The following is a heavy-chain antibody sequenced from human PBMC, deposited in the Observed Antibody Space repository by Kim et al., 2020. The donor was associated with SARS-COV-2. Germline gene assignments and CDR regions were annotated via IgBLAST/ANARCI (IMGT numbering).Heavy chain of an antibody. CDR3: ARGRLRGQWLDRGRAGGWFDP. CDR1: GGSFSGYY. D-gene: IGHD6-19*01. J-gene: IGHJ5*02. Sequence: SETLSLTCAVYGGSFSGYYWSWIRQPPGKGLEWIGEINHSGSTNYNPSLKSRVTISVDTSKNQFSLKLSSVTAADTAVYYCARGRLRGQWLDRGRAGGWFDPWGQGTLVTVSS. V-gene: IGHV4-34*01. CDR2: INHSGST.